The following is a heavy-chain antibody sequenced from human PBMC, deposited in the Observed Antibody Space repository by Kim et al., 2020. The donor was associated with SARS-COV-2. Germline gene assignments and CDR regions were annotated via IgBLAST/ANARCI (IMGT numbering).Heavy chain of an antibody. V-gene: IGHV4-34*01. CDR3: ARTSGYYVHYYYYYGMDV. Sequence: KSRVTISVDTSKNQFSLKLSSVTAADTAVYYWARTSGYYVHYYYYYGMDVWGQGTTVTVSS. D-gene: IGHD3-3*01. J-gene: IGHJ6*02.